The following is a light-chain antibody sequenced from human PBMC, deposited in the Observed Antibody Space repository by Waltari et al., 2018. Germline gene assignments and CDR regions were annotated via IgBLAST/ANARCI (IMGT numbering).Light chain of an antibody. CDR1: QSLLHRNGYNY. J-gene: IGKJ1*01. V-gene: IGKV2-28*01. CDR2: LGS. CDR3: MQSLQALWT. Sequence: DIVMTQSPLSLPVTPGEPASISCRSSQSLLHRNGYNYLDWYLQKPGQSPQLLIYLGSNRASGVPDRFSGSGSGTDFTLKISRVEAEDVGVYYCMQSLQALWTFGPGTKVDIK.